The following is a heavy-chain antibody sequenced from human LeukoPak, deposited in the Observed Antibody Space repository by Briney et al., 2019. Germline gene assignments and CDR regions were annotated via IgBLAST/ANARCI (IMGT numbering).Heavy chain of an antibody. J-gene: IGHJ4*02. CDR3: ARDNNWNSFDY. Sequence: GGSLRLSCVASGIIFRSHGMAWVRQAPGKGLEWVSSISSSSSYIYYADSVRGRFTISRDNAKNSLYLQMNSLRAEDTAVYYCARDNNWNSFDYWGQGTLVTVSS. D-gene: IGHD1-20*01. CDR1: GIIFRSHG. V-gene: IGHV3-21*01. CDR2: ISSSSSYI.